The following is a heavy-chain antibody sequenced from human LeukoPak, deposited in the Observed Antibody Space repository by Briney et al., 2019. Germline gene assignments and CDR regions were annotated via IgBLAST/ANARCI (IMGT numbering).Heavy chain of an antibody. CDR3: ARVLAVAGIYDGYYYYGMDV. Sequence: SETLSLTCAVSGYSISSGYYWGWIRQPPGKGLEWIGSIYHSGSTYYNPSLKSRVTISVDTSKNQFSLKLSSVTAADTAVHYCARVLAVAGIYDGYYYYGMDVWGKGTTVTVSS. J-gene: IGHJ6*04. CDR2: IYHSGST. D-gene: IGHD6-19*01. CDR1: GYSISSGYY. V-gene: IGHV4-38-2*01.